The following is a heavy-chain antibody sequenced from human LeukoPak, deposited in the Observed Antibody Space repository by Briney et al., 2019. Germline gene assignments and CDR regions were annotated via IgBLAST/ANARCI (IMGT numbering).Heavy chain of an antibody. V-gene: IGHV4-4*02. J-gene: IGHJ4*02. CDR3: ARHGSGWFFDY. CDR2: IYHSENT. D-gene: IGHD6-19*01. CDR1: GGSISSSNW. Sequence: TSGTLSLTCAVSGGSISSSNWWGWVRQPPGKGLEWIGEIYHSENTNYNPSLRSRVTISVDKSKNQFSLKMSSVTAADTAVYYCARHGSGWFFDYWGQGTLVTVSS.